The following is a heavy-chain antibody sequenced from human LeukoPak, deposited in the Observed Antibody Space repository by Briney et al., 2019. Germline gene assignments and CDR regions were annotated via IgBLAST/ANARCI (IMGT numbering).Heavy chain of an antibody. Sequence: SETLSLTCTVSGGSISSGYWMWLRQPAGKGLEWIGRIYTSGGTRYNPSLRGRVTMSAVTSKNQFSLKLSSVTAADTAVYYCARGISVTASLLSVGFYFDDWGQGTLVTVSS. J-gene: IGHJ4*02. V-gene: IGHV4-4*07. CDR2: IYTSGGT. CDR3: ARGISVTASLLSVGFYFDD. D-gene: IGHD2-21*02. CDR1: GGSISSGY.